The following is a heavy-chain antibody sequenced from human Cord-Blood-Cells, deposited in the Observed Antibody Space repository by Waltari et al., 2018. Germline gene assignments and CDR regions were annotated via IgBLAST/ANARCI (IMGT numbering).Heavy chain of an antibody. Sequence: QVQLQQWGAGLLKPSETLSLTCAVYGGSFRGYYWSWFRQPPGKGLEWIGEINHSGSTTSNPSLMSRVTISVDTSKNQFSLKLSSVTAADTAVYYCAGSIDYGVPFDYWGQGTLVTVSS. J-gene: IGHJ4*02. D-gene: IGHD4-17*01. V-gene: IGHV4-34*01. CDR1: GGSFRGYY. CDR2: INHSGST. CDR3: AGSIDYGVPFDY.